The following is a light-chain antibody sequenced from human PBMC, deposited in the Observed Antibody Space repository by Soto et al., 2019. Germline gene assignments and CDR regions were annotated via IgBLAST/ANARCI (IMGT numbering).Light chain of an antibody. CDR1: QSISSY. CDR3: QQYNSYSQT. J-gene: IGKJ1*01. Sequence: DIQMTQSPSSLSASVGDRVTITCRASQSISSYLNWYHKKPGKAPKLLIYAASSLQSGVPSRFSGSGSGTDFSFSISRLQTEDIATYDCQQYNSYSQTVGQGTKVDIK. V-gene: IGKV1-39*01. CDR2: AAS.